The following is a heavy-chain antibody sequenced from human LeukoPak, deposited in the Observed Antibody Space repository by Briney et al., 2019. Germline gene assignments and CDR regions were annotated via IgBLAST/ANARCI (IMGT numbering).Heavy chain of an antibody. CDR3: ARDLWTSRDYYGMDV. CDR1: GFTFSSYG. D-gene: IGHD2/OR15-2a*01. V-gene: IGHV3-33*01. CDR2: IWYDGSNK. Sequence: GGSLRLSCAASGFTFSSYGMHWVRQAPGKGLEWVAVIWYDGSNKYYADSVKGRFTISRDNAKNSLYLQMNSLRADDTAVYYCARDLWTSRDYYGMDVWGQGTTVTVSS. J-gene: IGHJ6*02.